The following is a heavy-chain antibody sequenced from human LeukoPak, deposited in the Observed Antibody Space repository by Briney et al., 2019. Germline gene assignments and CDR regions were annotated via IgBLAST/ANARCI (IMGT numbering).Heavy chain of an antibody. J-gene: IGHJ6*02. Sequence: GASVKVSCKASGYTFTSYDINWVRQATGQGLERMGWMNPNSGNTGYAQKFQGRVTMTRNTSISTAYMELSSLRSEDTAVYYCARWPFYGGQFWSGYYTHYYGMDVWGQGTTVTVSS. D-gene: IGHD3-3*01. CDR2: MNPNSGNT. CDR1: GYTFTSYD. V-gene: IGHV1-8*01. CDR3: ARWPFYGGQFWSGYYTHYYGMDV.